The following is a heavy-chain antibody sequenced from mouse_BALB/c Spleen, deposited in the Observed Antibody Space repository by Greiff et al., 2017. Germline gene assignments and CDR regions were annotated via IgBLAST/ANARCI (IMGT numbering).Heavy chain of an antibody. CDR1: GFTFSDYY. CDR2: ISDGGSYT. CDR3: ARHRDYAMDY. Sequence: EVQVVESGGGLVKPGGSLKLSCAASGFTFSDYYMYWVRQTPEKRLEWVATISDGGSYTYYPDSVKGRFTISRDNAKNTLYLQMSSLRSEDTAMYYCARHRDYAMDYWGQGTSVTVSS. J-gene: IGHJ4*01. D-gene: IGHD2-14*01. V-gene: IGHV5-4*02.